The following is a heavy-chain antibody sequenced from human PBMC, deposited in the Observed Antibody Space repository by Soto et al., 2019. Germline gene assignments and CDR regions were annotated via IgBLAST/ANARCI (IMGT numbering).Heavy chain of an antibody. CDR3: AKPDAGSPALQY. V-gene: IGHV3-30*18. CDR2: ISYDGSNK. Sequence: QVQLVESGGGVVQPGRSLRLSCAASGFTFSSYGMHWVRQAPGKGLEWVAVISYDGSNKYYADSVKGRFTISRDNSKNTLYLQMNSLRAEDTAVYYCAKPDAGSPALQYWGQETLVTVSS. D-gene: IGHD6-6*01. J-gene: IGHJ4*02. CDR1: GFTFSSYG.